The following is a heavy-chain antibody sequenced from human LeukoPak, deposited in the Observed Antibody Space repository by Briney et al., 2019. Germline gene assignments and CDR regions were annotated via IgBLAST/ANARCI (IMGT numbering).Heavy chain of an antibody. J-gene: IGHJ3*02. D-gene: IGHD6-13*01. CDR1: GGSIGSSSYY. Sequence: SETLSLTCTVSGGSIGSSSYYWGWIRQPPGKGLEWIGTIYYSGSTYYNPSLSGRVTISVDTSKNQFSLKLSSVTAADTAVYYCARRFHSSSWFPNDAFDIWGQGTMVTVSS. CDR2: IYYSGST. V-gene: IGHV4-39*01. CDR3: ARRFHSSSWFPNDAFDI.